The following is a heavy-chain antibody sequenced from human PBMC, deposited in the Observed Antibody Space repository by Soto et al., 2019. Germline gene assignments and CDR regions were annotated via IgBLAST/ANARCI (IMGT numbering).Heavy chain of an antibody. Sequence: QVQLVQSGAEVKKPGASVKVSCKASGYTFTSYGISWVRQAPGQGLEWMGWISAYNGNTNYAQKLQGRVTMTTDTSTSTADMELRSLRSDDTAVYYCARDSPHIVVVPAAMLNYYYYGMDVWGQGTTVTVSS. V-gene: IGHV1-18*01. CDR1: GYTFTSYG. J-gene: IGHJ6*02. CDR3: ARDSPHIVVVPAAMLNYYYYGMDV. D-gene: IGHD2-2*01. CDR2: ISAYNGNT.